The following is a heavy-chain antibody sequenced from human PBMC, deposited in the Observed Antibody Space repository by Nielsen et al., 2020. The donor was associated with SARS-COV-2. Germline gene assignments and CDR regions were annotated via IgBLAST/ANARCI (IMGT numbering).Heavy chain of an antibody. J-gene: IGHJ4*02. V-gene: IGHV3-33*03. Sequence: GGSLRLSCAASGLPFSNNGMHWVRQAPGKGLEWVAVIWYDGSNEYYADSVKGRFTISRDNAKNSLYLQMNSLRAEDTALYYCANFGSIAVAGMNYWGQGTLVTVSS. CDR3: ANFGSIAVAGMNY. D-gene: IGHD6-19*01. CDR2: IWYDGSNE. CDR1: GLPFSNNG.